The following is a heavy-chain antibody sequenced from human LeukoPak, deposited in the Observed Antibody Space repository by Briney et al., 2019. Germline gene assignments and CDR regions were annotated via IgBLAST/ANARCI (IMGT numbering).Heavy chain of an antibody. D-gene: IGHD2-15*01. V-gene: IGHV1-2*02. CDR1: GYTFTDYY. Sequence: GASVKVSCKASGYTFTDYYMHWVRQAPGQGLEWMGWINPKSGGTNYAQKFQGRVTLTRDTSISTAYMELSRLRSDDTAVYFCARDAAGFGVVDAPHNYFDPWGQGTLVTVSS. J-gene: IGHJ5*02. CDR2: INPKSGGT. CDR3: ARDAAGFGVVDAPHNYFDP.